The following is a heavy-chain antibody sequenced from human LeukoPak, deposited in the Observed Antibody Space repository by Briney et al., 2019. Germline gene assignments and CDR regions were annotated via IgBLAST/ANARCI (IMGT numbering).Heavy chain of an antibody. CDR2: ISSSSSYI. Sequence: GGSLRLSCAASGFTFSSYSMNWVRQAPGKGLEWVSSISSSSSYIYYADSVKGRFTISRDNAKSSLYLQMNSLRAEDTAVYYCASAGGNSFHYYYMDVWGKGTTVTVSS. V-gene: IGHV3-21*01. J-gene: IGHJ6*03. CDR1: GFTFSSYS. D-gene: IGHD4-23*01. CDR3: ASAGGNSFHYYYMDV.